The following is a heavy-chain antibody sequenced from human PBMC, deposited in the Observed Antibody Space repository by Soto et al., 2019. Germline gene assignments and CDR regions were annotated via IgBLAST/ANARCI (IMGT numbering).Heavy chain of an antibody. CDR1: GFTFDDYA. CDR2: ISWNSGNI. J-gene: IGHJ4*02. D-gene: IGHD2-2*01. V-gene: IGHV3-9*01. Sequence: EVQVVESGGGRVQPGRSLRLSCAASGFTFDDYAMHWVRQAPGKGLEWVSGISWNSGNIGYADSVKGRFTISRDNAKKSLYLQMNSLRAEDTALYYCAKDCSSTTCFSKWGQGTLVTVSS. CDR3: AKDCSSTTCFSK.